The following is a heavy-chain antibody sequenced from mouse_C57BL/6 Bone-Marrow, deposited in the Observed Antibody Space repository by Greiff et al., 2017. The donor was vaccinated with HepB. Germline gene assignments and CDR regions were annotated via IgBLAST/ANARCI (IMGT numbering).Heavy chain of an antibody. CDR2: IDPSDSYT. CDR1: GYTFTSYW. CDR3: ARDGSYALDY. J-gene: IGHJ4*01. V-gene: IGHV1-69*01. D-gene: IGHD2-3*01. Sequence: QVQLQQPGAELVMPGASVKLSCKASGYTFTSYWMHWVKQRPGQGLEWIGEIDPSDSYTNYNQKFKGKSTLTVDKSSSTAYMQLSSLTSEYSAVYYCARDGSYALDYWGQGTSVTVSS.